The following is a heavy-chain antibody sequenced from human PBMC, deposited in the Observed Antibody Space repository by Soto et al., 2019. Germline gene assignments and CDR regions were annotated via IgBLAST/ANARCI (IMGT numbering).Heavy chain of an antibody. J-gene: IGHJ6*02. CDR1: GASINRGDADY. D-gene: IGHD3-10*01. Sequence: PQTLSLTCSVSGASINRGDADYWNWLRQHPVKGLEWIGYIYYSGIIYYNPSLESRVTISVDTSKNQFSLKLTSVTAADTAVYYCAHALRSFYYFGMAVWGQGATVTVSS. CDR3: AHALRSFYYFGMAV. CDR2: IYYSGII. V-gene: IGHV4-31*03.